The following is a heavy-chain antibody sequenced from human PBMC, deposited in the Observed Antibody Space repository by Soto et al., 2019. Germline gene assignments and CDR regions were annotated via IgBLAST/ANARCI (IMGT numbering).Heavy chain of an antibody. CDR2: INHSVST. Sequence: PSETLSLTCAVYGGSFSGYYWSWIRQPPGKGLEWIGEINHSVSTNYNPSLKSRVTISVDTSKNQFSLKLSSVTAADTAVYYCARGAKRGYTVATKGYFDYWGQGTRVTVSS. CDR1: GGSFSGYY. D-gene: IGHD5-12*01. J-gene: IGHJ4*02. CDR3: ARGAKRGYTVATKGYFDY. V-gene: IGHV4-34*01.